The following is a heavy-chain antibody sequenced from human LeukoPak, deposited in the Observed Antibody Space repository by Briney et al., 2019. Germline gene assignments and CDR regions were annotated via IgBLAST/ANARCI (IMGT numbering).Heavy chain of an antibody. CDR1: GGTFSSYA. D-gene: IGHD6-13*01. CDR2: IIPILGIA. CDR3: ARLGTYSSSWLPPDY. J-gene: IGHJ4*02. Sequence: ASVKVSCKASGGTFSSYAISWVRQAPGQGLEWMGRIIPILGIANYAQKFQGRVTITADKSTSTAYMELSSLRSDDTAMYYRARLGTYSSSWLPPDYWGQGTLVTVSS. V-gene: IGHV1-69*04.